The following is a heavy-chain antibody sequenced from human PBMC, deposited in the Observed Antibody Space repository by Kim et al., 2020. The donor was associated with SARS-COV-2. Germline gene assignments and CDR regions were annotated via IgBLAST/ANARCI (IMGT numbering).Heavy chain of an antibody. CDR1: GGSISSSSYY. CDR2: IYYSGST. V-gene: IGHV4-39*01. J-gene: IGHJ6*02. D-gene: IGHD3-3*01. CDR3: ARQDYDFWSGYGHYGMDV. Sequence: SETLSLTCTVSGGSISSSSYYWGWIRQPPGKGLEWIGSIYYSGSTYYNPSLKSRVTISVDTSKNQFSLKLSSVTAADTAVYYCARQDYDFWSGYGHYGMDVWGQGTTVTVSS.